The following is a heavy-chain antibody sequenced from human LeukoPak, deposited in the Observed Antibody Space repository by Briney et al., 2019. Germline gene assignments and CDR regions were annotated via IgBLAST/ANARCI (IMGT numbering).Heavy chain of an antibody. CDR3: ARLGVYYGSGTTIDY. D-gene: IGHD3-10*01. CDR1: GGSFSGYY. V-gene: IGHV4-34*01. J-gene: IGHJ4*02. Sequence: SETLSLTCAVYGGSFSGYYWSWIRQPPGKGLEWIGEINHSGSTNYNPSLKSRVTISVDTSKNQFSLKLSSVTAADTAVYYCARLGVYYGSGTTIDYWGQGTLVTVSS. CDR2: INHSGST.